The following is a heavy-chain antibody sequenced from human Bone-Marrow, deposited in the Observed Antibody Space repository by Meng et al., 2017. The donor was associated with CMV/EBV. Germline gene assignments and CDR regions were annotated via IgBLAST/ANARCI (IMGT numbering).Heavy chain of an antibody. V-gene: IGHV3-23*01. J-gene: IGHJ6*02. D-gene: IGHD4-17*01. Sequence: GESLKISCAASGFTFSSYAMSWVRQAPGKGLEWVSAISGSGGSTYYADSVKGRFTISRDNSKNTLYLQMNSLRAEDTAVYYCAKVLYGDYAHYYYYGMDVWGQGTTVAASS. CDR1: GFTFSSYA. CDR2: ISGSGGST. CDR3: AKVLYGDYAHYYYYGMDV.